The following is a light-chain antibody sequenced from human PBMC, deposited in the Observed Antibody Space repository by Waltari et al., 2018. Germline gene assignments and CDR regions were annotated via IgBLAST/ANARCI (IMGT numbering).Light chain of an antibody. CDR1: RGINFGTYR. CDR3: MTWHSSAWV. CDR2: YTSASDK. V-gene: IGLV5-45*02. Sequence: QAVLTQPSSLSASPGASASLTCTLRRGINFGTYRIYCYLQKPGSRPQYLLRYTSASDKQKGSGVPSRFSGSKDASANSGILLISGLQSEDEADYYCMTWHSSAWVFGGGTKLTVL. J-gene: IGLJ3*02.